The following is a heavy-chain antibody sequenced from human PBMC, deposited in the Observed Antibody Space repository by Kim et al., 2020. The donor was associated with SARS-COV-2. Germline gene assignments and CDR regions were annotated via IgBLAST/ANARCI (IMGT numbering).Heavy chain of an antibody. J-gene: IGHJ4*01. V-gene: IGHV4-59*08. CDR3: ARQALTGRGATEDYF. Sequence: SETLSLTCTVSGGSLITYYWSWIRQSPGKGLEWLAHIYYSGSTNYNPSLQSRVTISVDTSKNQFSLKLSSVTAADTAVYYCARQALTGRGATEDYF. D-gene: IGHD3-10*01. CDR2: IYYSGST. CDR1: GGSLITYY.